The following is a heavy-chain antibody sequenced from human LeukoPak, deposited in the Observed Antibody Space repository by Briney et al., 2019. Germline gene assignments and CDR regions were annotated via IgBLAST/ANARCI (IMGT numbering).Heavy chain of an antibody. Sequence: VQPGGSLRLSCAVAGITLSNYGMSWVRRAPGKGLEWVAGISGSGGGTNYADSVKGRFTISRDNPRNTLYLQMNSLRAEDTAVYFCAKRGVVIRVILVGFHKEAYYFDSWGQGALVTVSS. V-gene: IGHV3-23*01. CDR2: ISGSGGGT. D-gene: IGHD3-22*01. CDR3: AKRGVVIRVILVGFHKEAYYFDS. J-gene: IGHJ4*02. CDR1: GITLSNYG.